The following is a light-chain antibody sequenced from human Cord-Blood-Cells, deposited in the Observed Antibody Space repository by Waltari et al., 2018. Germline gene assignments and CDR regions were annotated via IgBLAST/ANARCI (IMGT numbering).Light chain of an antibody. CDR3: SSYAGSNNVV. Sequence: ALTQPPSASGSPGQSVTISCTGTSSDVGGYNYVSWYQQHPGKAPKLMIYEVSKRPSGVPDRFSGSKSGNTASLTVSGLQAEDEADYYCSSYAGSNNVVFGGGTKLTVL. CDR1: SSDVGGYNY. J-gene: IGLJ2*01. CDR2: EVS. V-gene: IGLV2-8*01.